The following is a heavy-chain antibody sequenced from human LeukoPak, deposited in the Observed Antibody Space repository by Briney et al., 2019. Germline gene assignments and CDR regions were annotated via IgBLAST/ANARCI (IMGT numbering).Heavy chain of an antibody. CDR3: ARDKTWELSLFDY. D-gene: IGHD1-26*01. CDR1: GGSFSGYY. J-gene: IGHJ4*02. Sequence: PSETLSLTCAVYGGSFSGYYWSWIRQPPGKGLEWIGEINHSGSTNYNPSLKSRVTISVDTSKNQFSLKLSSVTAADTAVYYCARDKTWELSLFDYWGQGTLVTVSS. V-gene: IGHV4-34*01. CDR2: INHSGST.